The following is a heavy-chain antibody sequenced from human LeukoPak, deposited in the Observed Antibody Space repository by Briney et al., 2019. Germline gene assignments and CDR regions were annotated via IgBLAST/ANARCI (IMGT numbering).Heavy chain of an antibody. V-gene: IGHV1-69*04. Sequence: ASVKVSCKTSGGTFSSYGISWVRQAPGQGLEWMGRIIPIFGIANYAQKFQGRVTITADKSTSTAYMELSSLRSEDTAVYYCARSHQYYYDSSGYYPLMNWGQGTLVTVSS. J-gene: IGHJ4*02. CDR2: IIPIFGIA. CDR3: ARSHQYYYDSSGYYPLMN. D-gene: IGHD3-22*01. CDR1: GGTFSSYG.